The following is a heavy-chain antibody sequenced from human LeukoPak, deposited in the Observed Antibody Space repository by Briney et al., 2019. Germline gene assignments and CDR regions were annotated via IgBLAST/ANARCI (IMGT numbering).Heavy chain of an antibody. CDR2: FEPEDGET. D-gene: IGHD4-17*01. J-gene: IGHJ4*02. Sequence: ASVKVSCEVSGYTLTELSMHWVRQAPGKGLEWMGGFEPEDGETIYAQKFQGRVTMTEDTSTDTAYMELSSLRSEDTAVYYCATARTNDYGDYFDYWGQGTLVTVSS. CDR3: ATARTNDYGDYFDY. V-gene: IGHV1-24*01. CDR1: GYTLTELS.